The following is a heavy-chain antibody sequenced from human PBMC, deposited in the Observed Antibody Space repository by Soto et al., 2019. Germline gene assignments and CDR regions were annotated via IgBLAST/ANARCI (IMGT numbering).Heavy chain of an antibody. CDR2: ISSSSSTI. D-gene: IGHD4-17*01. J-gene: IGHJ4*02. CDR3: ARDLNYGLFDY. Sequence: EVQLVESGGGLVQPGGSLRLSFAASGFTFSSYSMNWVRQAPGKGLEWVSYISSSSSTIYYADSLKGRFTISRDNAKNSLYLQMNSLRAEDTAVYYCARDLNYGLFDYWGQGPLVTVSS. CDR1: GFTFSSYS. V-gene: IGHV3-48*01.